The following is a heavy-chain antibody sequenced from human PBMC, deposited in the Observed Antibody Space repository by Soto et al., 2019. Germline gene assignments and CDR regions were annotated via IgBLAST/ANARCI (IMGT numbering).Heavy chain of an antibody. V-gene: IGHV3-23*01. CDR2: ISGSGGST. Sequence: GGSLRLSCAASGFTFSSYAMSWVRQAPGKGREWVSAISGSGGSTYYADSVKGRFTISRDNSKNTLYLQRNSLRAEDTAVYYCAKDCNSGSYSFDYWGQGTLVTVSS. J-gene: IGHJ4*02. CDR1: GFTFSSYA. CDR3: AKDCNSGSYSFDY. D-gene: IGHD2-15*01.